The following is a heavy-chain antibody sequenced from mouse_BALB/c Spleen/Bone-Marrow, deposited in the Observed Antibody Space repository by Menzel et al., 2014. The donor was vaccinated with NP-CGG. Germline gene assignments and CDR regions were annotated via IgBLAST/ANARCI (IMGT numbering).Heavy chain of an antibody. CDR3: ARQITTVDYAMDY. V-gene: IGHV1-7*01. CDR1: GYTFTSYR. CDR2: INPSTGYT. J-gene: IGHJ4*01. Sequence: QVQLQQSGAELAKPGSSVKMSCKASGYTFTSYRMHWVKQRPGQGLEWIGYINPSTGYTEYNQKFKGKAALTADKSSSTASMHLSSLTSEDSAVDYCARQITTVDYAMDYWGQGTSVTVSS. D-gene: IGHD1-1*01.